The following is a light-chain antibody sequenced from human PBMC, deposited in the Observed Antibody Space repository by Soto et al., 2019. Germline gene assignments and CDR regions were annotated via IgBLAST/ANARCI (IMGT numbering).Light chain of an antibody. V-gene: IGLV1-40*01. CDR3: QSYDSSLSEGV. CDR1: SSNIGAGYD. J-gene: IGLJ1*01. Sequence: QSVLTQPPSVSGAPGQRVTISCTGSSSNIGAGYDVHWYQQLPGTAPKLLIYGNSNRPSGVPDRFSGSKSGTLASLAITGLQAEDEADYYCQSYDSSLSEGVFGTGTKVTVL. CDR2: GNS.